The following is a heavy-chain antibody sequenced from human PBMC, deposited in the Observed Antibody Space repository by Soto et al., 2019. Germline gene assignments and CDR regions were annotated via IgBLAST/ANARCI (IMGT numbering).Heavy chain of an antibody. CDR2: IYWDDDK. J-gene: IGHJ4*02. D-gene: IGHD7-27*01. Sequence: QITLKESGPTLVKPTQTLTLTCTFSGFSLSTSGVGVGWIRQPPGKALEWLAPIYWDDDKRYSPSLKSRLTSTKDTSKNQVVLTMTNKDPVDTATYYCAHSLIPNWGSRGAFDYWGQGTLVTVSS. CDR1: GFSLSTSGVG. CDR3: AHSLIPNWGSRGAFDY. V-gene: IGHV2-5*02.